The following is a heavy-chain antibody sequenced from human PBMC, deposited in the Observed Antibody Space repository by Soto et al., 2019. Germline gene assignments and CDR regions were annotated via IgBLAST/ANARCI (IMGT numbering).Heavy chain of an antibody. J-gene: IGHJ6*02. V-gene: IGHV1-69*12. CDR3: ARGYCISTSCYGAPSYYYGMDV. CDR1: GGTFSSYA. CDR2: IIPIFGTA. D-gene: IGHD2-2*01. Sequence: QVQLVQSGAEVKKPGSSVKVSCKASGGTFSSYAISWVRQAPGQGLEWMGGIIPIFGTANYAQKFQGRVTITADESTSTAYMELSSLRSEDTAVYYCARGYCISTSCYGAPSYYYGMDVWGQGTTVTVSS.